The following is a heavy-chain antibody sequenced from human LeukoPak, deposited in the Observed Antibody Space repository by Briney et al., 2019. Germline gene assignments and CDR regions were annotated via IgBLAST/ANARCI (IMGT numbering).Heavy chain of an antibody. J-gene: IGHJ6*03. CDR1: GYTFTSYD. Sequence: GASVRVSCKASGYTFTSYDINWVRQATGQGLEWMGWMNPNSGNTGYAQKFQGRVTITGNTSISTAYMELSSLRSEDTAVYYCARALGEYYYYYYMDVWGKGTTVTVSS. V-gene: IGHV1-8*03. CDR3: ARALGEYYYYYYMDV. D-gene: IGHD3-10*01. CDR2: MNPNSGNT.